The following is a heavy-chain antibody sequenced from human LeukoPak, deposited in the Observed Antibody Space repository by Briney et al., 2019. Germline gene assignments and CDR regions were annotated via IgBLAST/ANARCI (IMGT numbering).Heavy chain of an antibody. CDR3: AKEAVCSGGSCYNPYFDY. Sequence: AGGSLRLSCAASGFTFSSYGMHWVRQAPGKGLEWVAVISYDGSNKYYADSVKCRFTISRDNSKNTLYLQMNSLRAEDTAVYYCAKEAVCSGGSCYNPYFDYWGQGTLVTVSS. J-gene: IGHJ4*02. CDR2: ISYDGSNK. CDR1: GFTFSSYG. V-gene: IGHV3-30*18. D-gene: IGHD2-15*01.